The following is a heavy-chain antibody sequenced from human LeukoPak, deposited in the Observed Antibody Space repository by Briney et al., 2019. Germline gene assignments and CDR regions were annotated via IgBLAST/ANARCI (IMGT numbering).Heavy chain of an antibody. CDR1: GGSFSGYY. V-gene: IGHV4-34*01. CDR3: ARDQKGRNWHKGGFDP. D-gene: IGHD1/OR15-1a*01. Sequence: PSETLSLTCAVYGGSFSGYYWSWIRQPPGKGLEGIGEINHSGSTNYNPSLKSRVTISVDTSKNQFSLKLSSVTAADTAVYYCARDQKGRNWHKGGFDPWGQGTLVTVSS. J-gene: IGHJ5*02. CDR2: INHSGST.